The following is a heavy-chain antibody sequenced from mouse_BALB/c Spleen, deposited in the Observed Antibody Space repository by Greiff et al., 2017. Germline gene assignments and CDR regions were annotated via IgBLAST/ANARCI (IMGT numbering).Heavy chain of an antibody. V-gene: IGHV1-7*01. Sequence: QVQLQQSGAELAKPGASVKMSCKASGYTFTSYWMHWVKQRPGQGLEWIGYINPSTGYTEYNQKFKDKATLTADKSSSTAYMQQSSLTSEDSAVYYCARNYVGDYFDYWGQGTTLTVSS. CDR1: GYTFTSYW. CDR2: INPSTGYT. J-gene: IGHJ2*01. D-gene: IGHD2-4*01. CDR3: ARNYVGDYFDY.